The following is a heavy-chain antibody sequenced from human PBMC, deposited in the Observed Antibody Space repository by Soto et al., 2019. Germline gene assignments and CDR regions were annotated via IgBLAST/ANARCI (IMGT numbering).Heavy chain of an antibody. CDR1: GYTFTSHD. CDR2: VNPNSGNT. V-gene: IGHV1-8*01. D-gene: IGHD3-22*01. J-gene: IGHJ4*02. Sequence: ASVKVSCKASGYTFTSHDINWVRQATGQGLEWMGWVNPNSGNTGYAQKFQGRVTMTRDTSTGTAYLELSSLRSDDAAMYYCARGITSGYSAYYFDYWGQGTPVTVS. CDR3: ARGITSGYSAYYFDY.